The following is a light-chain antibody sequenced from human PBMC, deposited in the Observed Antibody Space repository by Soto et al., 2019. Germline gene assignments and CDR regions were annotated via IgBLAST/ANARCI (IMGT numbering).Light chain of an antibody. CDR2: GAA. CDR1: QSVSSSY. CDR3: QQYGSSRWT. J-gene: IGKJ1*01. V-gene: IGKV3-20*01. Sequence: EIVLTQSPGTLSSSPGERATLSCRASQSVSSSYLAWYQQKPGQAPRLLIYGAASSATGIPDRFSGSGSGTDFTLTISRLEPEDFAVYYWQQYGSSRWTFGQGTNVEIK.